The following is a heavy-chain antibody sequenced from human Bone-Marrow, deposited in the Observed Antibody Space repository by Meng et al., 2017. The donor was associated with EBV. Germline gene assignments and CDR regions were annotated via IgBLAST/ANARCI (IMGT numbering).Heavy chain of an antibody. D-gene: IGHD3-10*01. CDR2: IYYSGST. Sequence: QGQLQESGPGLGKPSETLSLTCTVSGGSISSYYWSWIRQPPGKGLEWIGYIYYSGSTNYNPSLKSRVTISVDTSKNQFSLKLSSVTAADTAVYYCARDVYASGTYRADPWGQGTLVTVSS. CDR1: GGSISSYY. V-gene: IGHV4-59*01. CDR3: ARDVYASGTYRADP. J-gene: IGHJ5*02.